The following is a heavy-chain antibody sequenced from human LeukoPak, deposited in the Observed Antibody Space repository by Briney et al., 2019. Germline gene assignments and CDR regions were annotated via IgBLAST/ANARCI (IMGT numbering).Heavy chain of an antibody. Sequence: GRSLRLSCAASGFNFVDYAMHWVRQVPGKGLEWVSGISYNSGTIVYADSVKGRFTISRDNSKNTLYLQMNSLRAEDTAVYYCARVYGDFFDYWGQGTLVTVSS. CDR3: ARVYGDFFDY. CDR1: GFNFVDYA. V-gene: IGHV3-9*01. CDR2: ISYNSGTI. D-gene: IGHD4-17*01. J-gene: IGHJ4*02.